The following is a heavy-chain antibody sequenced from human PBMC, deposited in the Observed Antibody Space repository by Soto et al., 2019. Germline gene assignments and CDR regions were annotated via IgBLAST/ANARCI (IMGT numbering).Heavy chain of an antibody. Sequence: SCPTLVNPTQTLTLTCTFSGFSLSTSGVGVGWIRQPPGKALEWLALIYWNDDKRYSPSLKSRLTITKDTSKNQVVLTVTNMDPVDTGTYYCAHGTEKFDYWGQGTMVTVYS. D-gene: IGHD2-21*02. J-gene: IGHJ4*02. V-gene: IGHV2-5*01. CDR3: AHGTEKFDY. CDR2: IYWNDDK. CDR1: GFSLSTSGVG.